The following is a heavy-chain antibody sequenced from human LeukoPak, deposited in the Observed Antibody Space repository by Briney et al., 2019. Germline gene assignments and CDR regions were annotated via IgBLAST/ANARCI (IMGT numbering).Heavy chain of an antibody. CDR1: GYTFTSYG. CDR3: AREAVAGTISYYYMDV. D-gene: IGHD6-19*01. Sequence: ASVRVSCTASGYTFTSYGISWVRQAPGQGLEWMGWISAYNGNTNYAQRLQGRVTMTTDTSTSTAYMELRSLRSDDTAVYYCAREAVAGTISYYYMDVWGKGTTVTVSS. J-gene: IGHJ6*03. CDR2: ISAYNGNT. V-gene: IGHV1-18*01.